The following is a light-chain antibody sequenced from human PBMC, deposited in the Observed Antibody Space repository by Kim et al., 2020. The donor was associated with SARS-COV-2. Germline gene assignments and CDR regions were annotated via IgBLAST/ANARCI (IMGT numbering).Light chain of an antibody. J-gene: IGKJ4*01. V-gene: IGKV3-15*01. CDR2: GAS. CDR3: QQYNNWLT. Sequence: VDPGERSPLTCRASQSVSSNLAWYQQKPGQTPRLLIYGASTRATGIPARFSGSGSGTEFTLTISSLQSEDCAVYYCQQYNNWLTFGGGTKVDIK. CDR1: QSVSSN.